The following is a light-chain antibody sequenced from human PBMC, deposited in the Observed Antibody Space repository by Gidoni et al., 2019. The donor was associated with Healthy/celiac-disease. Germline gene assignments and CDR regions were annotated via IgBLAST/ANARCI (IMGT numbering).Light chain of an antibody. J-gene: IGKJ1*01. CDR2: GES. CDR3: QQYNNWPPTWT. Sequence: EIVMTQSPATLSVSPGERATLSCRASQSVNSNLAWYQQKPGQAPRLLIYGESTRATGIPARFSGSGSGTEFTLTISSLQSEDFAVYYCQQYNNWPPTWTFGQGTKVEIK. V-gene: IGKV3-15*01. CDR1: QSVNSN.